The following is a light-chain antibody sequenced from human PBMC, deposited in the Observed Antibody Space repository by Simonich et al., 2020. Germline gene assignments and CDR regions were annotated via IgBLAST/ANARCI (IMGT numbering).Light chain of an antibody. CDR3: QQYYSTPWT. Sequence: DIVMTQSPDSLAVSLGERATINCKSSQSVLYSSKNKNYLAWYQQKPGQPPKLLIYWASTREYGVPDRFSGSGSGTDFTLTISSLQAEDVAVYYCQQYYSTPWTFGQGTKVEIK. V-gene: IGKV4-1*01. CDR2: WAS. CDR1: QSVLYSSKNKNY. J-gene: IGKJ1*01.